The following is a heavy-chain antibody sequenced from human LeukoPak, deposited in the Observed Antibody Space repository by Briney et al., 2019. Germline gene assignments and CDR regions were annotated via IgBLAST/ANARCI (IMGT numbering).Heavy chain of an antibody. J-gene: IGHJ4*02. Sequence: GGSLRLSCAASGFTFRSFAMSWVRQAPGKGLEWVSYISSSGSTIYYADTVKGRFTISRDNAKNSLYLQMNSLRAEDTAVYYCAKLVYSSSWYVGFDYWGQGTLVTVST. CDR2: ISSSGSTI. D-gene: IGHD6-13*01. CDR3: AKLVYSSSWYVGFDY. CDR1: GFTFRSFA. V-gene: IGHV3-48*04.